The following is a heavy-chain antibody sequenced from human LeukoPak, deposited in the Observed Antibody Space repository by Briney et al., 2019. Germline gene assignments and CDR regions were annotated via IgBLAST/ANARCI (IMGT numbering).Heavy chain of an antibody. CDR2: IKQDGSEK. V-gene: IGHV3-7*01. Sequence: GGSLRLSCAASGFTFSSYWMSWVRQAPGKGLEWVANIKQDGSEKYYVDSVKGRFTISRDNAKNSLYLQTNSLRAEDTAVYYCARGSSGWYSGYYYYGMDVWGQGTTVTVSS. D-gene: IGHD6-19*01. CDR1: GFTFSSYW. J-gene: IGHJ6*02. CDR3: ARGSSGWYSGYYYYGMDV.